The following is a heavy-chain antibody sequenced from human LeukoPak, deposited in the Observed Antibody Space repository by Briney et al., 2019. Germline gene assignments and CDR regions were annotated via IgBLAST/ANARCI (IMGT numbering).Heavy chain of an antibody. CDR2: ISASANNI. Sequence: PGGSLRLSCAASGFTFSDYYMSWIRQAPGKGLEWVSYISASANNIHYADSVKGRYTISRDNAKNSLYLEMNSLRAEDTAVYYCVGFYYGAGSYAGRGYWGQGTLVTVSS. CDR1: GFTFSDYY. J-gene: IGHJ4*02. D-gene: IGHD3-10*01. V-gene: IGHV3-11*01. CDR3: VGFYYGAGSYAGRGY.